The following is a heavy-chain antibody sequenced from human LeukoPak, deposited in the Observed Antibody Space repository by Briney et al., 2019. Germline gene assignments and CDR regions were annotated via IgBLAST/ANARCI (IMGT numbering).Heavy chain of an antibody. CDR2: IYHSGST. CDR1: GYSISSGYY. CDR3: ARHDQYQRNYFDY. Sequence: SETLSLTCAVSGYSISSGYYWGWIRHPPVKGLEWIGSIYHSGSTYYNPSLKSRVTISVDTSKNQFSLKLSSVTAADTAVYYCARHDQYQRNYFDYWGQGTLVTVSS. V-gene: IGHV4-38-2*01. J-gene: IGHJ4*02. D-gene: IGHD2-2*01.